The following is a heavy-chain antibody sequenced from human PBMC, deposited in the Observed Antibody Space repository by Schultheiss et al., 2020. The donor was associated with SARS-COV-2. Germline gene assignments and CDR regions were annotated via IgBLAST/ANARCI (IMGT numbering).Heavy chain of an antibody. J-gene: IGHJ3*02. CDR2: IYYSGST. Sequence: SETLSLTCTVSGGSISSGGYYWGWIRQPPGKGLEWIGSIYYSGSTYYNPSLKSRVTISVDTSKNQFSLKLSSVTAADTAVYYCARRGAYCGGDCFDIWGQGTMVTVSS. CDR3: ARRGAYCGGDCFDI. D-gene: IGHD2-21*02. CDR1: GGSISSGGYY. V-gene: IGHV4-39*01.